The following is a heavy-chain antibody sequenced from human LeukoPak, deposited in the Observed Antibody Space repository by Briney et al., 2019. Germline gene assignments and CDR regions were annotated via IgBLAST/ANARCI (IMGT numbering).Heavy chain of an antibody. CDR2: IYYSGST. CDR1: GGSISSYY. CDR3: AREVVVAATWFDP. J-gene: IGHJ5*02. D-gene: IGHD2-15*01. V-gene: IGHV4-59*01. Sequence: PSETLSLTCTVSGGSISSYYWSWIRQPPGKGLEWIGYIYYSGSTNYNPSLKSRVTISVDTSNKQFSLKLSSVTAADTAVYYCAREVVVAATWFDPWGQGTLVTVSS.